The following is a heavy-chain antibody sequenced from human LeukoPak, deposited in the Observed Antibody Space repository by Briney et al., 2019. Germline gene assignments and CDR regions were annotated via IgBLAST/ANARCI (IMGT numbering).Heavy chain of an antibody. CDR3: ARYCRSTTCYPHYYGMDV. J-gene: IGHJ6*02. V-gene: IGHV3-33*08. D-gene: IGHD2-2*01. CDR1: GFTFSSYG. Sequence: GGSLRLSCAASGFTFSSYGMHWVRQAPGKGLEWVAVISYDGSNKYYADSVKGRFTISRDNSKNTLYLQMNSLRAEDTAVYYCARYCRSTTCYPHYYGMDVWGQGTTVTVSS. CDR2: ISYDGSNK.